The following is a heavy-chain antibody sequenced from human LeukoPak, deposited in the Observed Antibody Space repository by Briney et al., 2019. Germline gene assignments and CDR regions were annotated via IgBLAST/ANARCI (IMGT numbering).Heavy chain of an antibody. CDR1: GGSMTSYY. J-gene: IGHJ1*01. D-gene: IGHD4-11*01. V-gene: IGHV4-4*08. Sequence: PSETLSLTCTVSGGSMTSYYWSWIRQPPGKGLEWIGRIYTSGSTNYNPSLKSRVTISVDTSKNQFSLKLSSVTAADTAVYYCAVDDYSNTEYFQHWGQGTLVTVSS. CDR3: AVDDYSNTEYFQH. CDR2: IYTSGST.